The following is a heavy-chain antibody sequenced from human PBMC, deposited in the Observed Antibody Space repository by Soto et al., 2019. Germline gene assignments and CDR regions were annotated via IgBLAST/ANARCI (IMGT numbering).Heavy chain of an antibody. CDR2: IFGLGYT. V-gene: IGHV4-4*07. D-gene: IGHD2-8*01. CDR3: VREGVYSDNNGHPLFDY. CDR1: GDSMTNYY. J-gene: IGHJ4*02. Sequence: QVQLQESGPRLVKPSETLSLTCTVSGDSMTNYYWAWIRQPAGKGLEWIGRIFGLGYTNYNPSLKSRVILSVDTSKSQFSLKLTSVTAADTAVYYCVREGVYSDNNGHPLFDYWGQGTLVSVSS.